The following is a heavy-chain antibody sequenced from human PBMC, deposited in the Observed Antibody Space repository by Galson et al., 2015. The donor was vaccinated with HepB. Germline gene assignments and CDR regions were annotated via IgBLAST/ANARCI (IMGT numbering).Heavy chain of an antibody. CDR2: ISYDGSNK. CDR1: GFTFSSYA. J-gene: IGHJ4*02. CDR3: ARDFRIAAAGTPVY. Sequence: SLRLSCAASGFTFSSYAMHWVRQAPGKGLEWVAVISYDGSNKYYADSVKGRFTISRDNSKNTLYVQMHSLRAEDTAMYYCARDFRIAAAGTPVYWGQGTLVTVSS. V-gene: IGHV3-30*04. D-gene: IGHD6-13*01.